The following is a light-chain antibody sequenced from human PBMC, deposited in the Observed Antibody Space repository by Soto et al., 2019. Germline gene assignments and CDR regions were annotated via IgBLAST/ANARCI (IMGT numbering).Light chain of an antibody. CDR3: QQYYSIPPHT. J-gene: IGKJ2*01. CDR2: WAS. V-gene: IGKV4-1*01. CDR1: QSLLHTSNNENY. Sequence: DIVMTQSPDSLAVSLGERATINCKSSQSLLHTSNNENYLAWYQLKTGQPPKLLIYWASTRESGVPDRFSGSGSGTDFTLTISSLQAEDVAVYYCQQYYSIPPHTFGQATRVEIK.